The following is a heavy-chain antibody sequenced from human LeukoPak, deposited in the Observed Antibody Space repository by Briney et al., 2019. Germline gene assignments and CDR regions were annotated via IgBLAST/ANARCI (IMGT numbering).Heavy chain of an antibody. Sequence: SETLSLTCTVSGGSISSSSYYWGWIRQPPGKGLEWIGSIYYSGSTYYNPSLKSRVTISVDTSNNQFSLKLNSVTAADTAVYYCASSLGQQLPPLHWGQGTLVTVSS. J-gene: IGHJ4*02. V-gene: IGHV4-39*07. D-gene: IGHD6-13*01. CDR1: GGSISSSSYY. CDR2: IYYSGST. CDR3: ASSLGQQLPPLH.